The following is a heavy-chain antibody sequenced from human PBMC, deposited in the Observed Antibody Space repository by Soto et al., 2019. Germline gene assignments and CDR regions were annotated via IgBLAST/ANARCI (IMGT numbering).Heavy chain of an antibody. J-gene: IGHJ4*02. D-gene: IGHD3-22*01. V-gene: IGHV3-30*18. CDR3: AKGEMIVVARGGYFDY. CDR2: ISYDGSNK. CDR1: GFTFSSYG. Sequence: GGSLRLSCAASGFTFSSYGMHWVRQAPGKGLEWVAVISYDGSNKYYADSVKGRFTISRDNSKNTLYLQMNSLRAEDTAVYYCAKGEMIVVARGGYFDYWGQGTLVTVSS.